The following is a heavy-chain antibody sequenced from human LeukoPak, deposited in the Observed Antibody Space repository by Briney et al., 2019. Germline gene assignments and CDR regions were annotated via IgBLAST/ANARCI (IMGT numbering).Heavy chain of an antibody. CDR1: GFTFSSYG. CDR2: ISYDGSNK. D-gene: IGHD2-15*01. CDR3: ANPLGYCSGGSCYQTQYFQH. J-gene: IGHJ1*01. Sequence: GGSLRLSFAASGFTFSSYGIPWVRQAPGKGRERVGLISYDGSNKYYADSVKGRITISRDNSKNTLYLQMNSLRAEDTAVYYCANPLGYCSGGSCYQTQYFQHWGQGTLVTVSS. V-gene: IGHV3-30*18.